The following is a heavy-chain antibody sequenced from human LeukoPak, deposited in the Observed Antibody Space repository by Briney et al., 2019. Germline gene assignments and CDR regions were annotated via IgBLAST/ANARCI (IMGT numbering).Heavy chain of an antibody. CDR2: ISSSTSYT. J-gene: IGHJ4*02. D-gene: IGHD3-10*01. Sequence: GGSLRLSCAASGFTFSDYYMSWIRQAPGKGLEWVSYISSSTSYTYYADSVKGRFTISRDNAKNSLYLQMNSLRAEDTAVYYCARVYSYYGSGNYYLHYWGQGTLVTVSS. CDR1: GFTFSDYY. CDR3: ARVYSYYGSGNYYLHY. V-gene: IGHV3-11*05.